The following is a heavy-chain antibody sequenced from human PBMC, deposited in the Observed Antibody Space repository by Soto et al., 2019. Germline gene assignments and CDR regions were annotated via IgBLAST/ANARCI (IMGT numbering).Heavy chain of an antibody. CDR3: AKVPTTMIVGAPLAD. J-gene: IGHJ4*02. D-gene: IGHD3-22*01. V-gene: IGHV3-23*01. CDR2: ISVSGGSK. CDR1: GFTFSSYA. Sequence: GGSLRLSCAASGFTFSSYAMSLVRQAPGKGLECVSAISVSGGSKYYADSVKGRFTISRYNSKNTLYMQMNSLRDEYTAVYYCAKVPTTMIVGAPLADWGQGTMVTVSS.